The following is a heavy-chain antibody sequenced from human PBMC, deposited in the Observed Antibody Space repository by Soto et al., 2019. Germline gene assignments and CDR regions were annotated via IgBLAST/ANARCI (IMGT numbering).Heavy chain of an antibody. J-gene: IGHJ5*02. V-gene: IGHV4-31*03. D-gene: IGHD1-1*01. CDR2: ISYRGTT. Sequence: QVQLQESGPRLVKPSQDLSLTCTVSGGSINSGAYHWSWVRQHPGKGLEWIGSISYRGTTYSNPSFKSRMTISVDPSKTKLSLKLSSVTAADTAVYYCARMSATGTRCFDPWGPGTLVTVSS. CDR3: ARMSATGTRCFDP. CDR1: GGSINSGAYH.